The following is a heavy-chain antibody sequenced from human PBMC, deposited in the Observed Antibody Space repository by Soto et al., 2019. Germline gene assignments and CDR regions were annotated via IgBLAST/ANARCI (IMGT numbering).Heavy chain of an antibody. J-gene: IGHJ4*02. CDR1: GYSFTTYY. Sequence: QVQLVQSGAEVKKPGASVKVSCKTSGYSFTTYYLHWVRQAPGQGLEWMGLINPSGISTSYAQKFQGRVTMTRDTSTSTVYMDLSSLRSEDTAVYYCARSDNVAVAASSPVYFDYWGQGTLVTVSS. D-gene: IGHD2-15*01. V-gene: IGHV1-46*01. CDR3: ARSDNVAVAASSPVYFDY. CDR2: INPSGIST.